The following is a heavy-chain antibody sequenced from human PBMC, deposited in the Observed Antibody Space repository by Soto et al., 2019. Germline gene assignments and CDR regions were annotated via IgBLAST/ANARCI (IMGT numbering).Heavy chain of an antibody. CDR2: ISGSGGST. D-gene: IGHD3-22*01. CDR1: GFIFSSYT. CDR3: PKVRYYYDSSGYALTPYYYYGMEV. Sequence: RLSCAASGFIFSSYTMSWVRQAPGKVLEWVSAISGSGGSTYYADSVKGRFTISRDNSKNTLYLQMNSLRAEDTAVYYCPKVRYYYDSSGYALTPYYYYGMEVRGQGTTVTV. J-gene: IGHJ6*01. V-gene: IGHV3-23*01.